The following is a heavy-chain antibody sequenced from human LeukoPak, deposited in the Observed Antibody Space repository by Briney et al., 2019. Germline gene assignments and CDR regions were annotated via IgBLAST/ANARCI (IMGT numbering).Heavy chain of an antibody. CDR3: AKFSLFCRNSRCYEAYYFDY. CDR2: IRYDGSNK. Sequence: PGGSLRLSCAASGFTFSSCGMHWVRQAPGKGLEWVAFIRYDGSNKYYADSVKGRFTISRDNSKNTLYLQMNSLRAEDTAVYYCAKFSLFCRNSRCYEAYYFDYWGQGTLVSVSS. D-gene: IGHD2/OR15-2a*01. J-gene: IGHJ4*02. V-gene: IGHV3-30*02. CDR1: GFTFSSCG.